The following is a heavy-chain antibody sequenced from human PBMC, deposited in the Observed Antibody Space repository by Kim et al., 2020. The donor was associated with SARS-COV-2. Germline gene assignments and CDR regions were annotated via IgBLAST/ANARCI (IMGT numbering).Heavy chain of an antibody. J-gene: IGHJ6*01. V-gene: IGHV3-73*01. Sequence: GSLRLSCAASGFTFSGSAMHWVRQASGKGLEWVGRIRNKANSYATAYAASVKGRFTISRDDSKNTAYLQLNSLKTEDTAVYYCARDSSTWEGGYYYYGM. CDR1: GFTFSGSA. D-gene: IGHD6-13*01. CDR2: IRNKANSYAT. CDR3: ARDSSTWEGGYYYYGM.